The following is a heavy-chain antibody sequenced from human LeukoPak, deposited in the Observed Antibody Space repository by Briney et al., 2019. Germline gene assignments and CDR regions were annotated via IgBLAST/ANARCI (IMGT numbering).Heavy chain of an antibody. CDR3: ARHLVAVTARIYY. CDR1: GGSISSSSFV. V-gene: IGHV4-39*01. Sequence: PSETLSLTWTVAGGSISSSSFVWGWSRQPRGRGREWIVSIYYSGGTYYNPSLKSRVTISVDTSKHQFSLKLSSVAAADTAVYYSARHLVAVTARIYYWGQGTLVTVSS. D-gene: IGHD2-21*02. J-gene: IGHJ4*02. CDR2: IYYSGGT.